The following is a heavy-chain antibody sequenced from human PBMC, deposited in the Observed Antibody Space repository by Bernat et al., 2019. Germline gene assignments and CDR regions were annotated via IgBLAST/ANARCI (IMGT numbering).Heavy chain of an antibody. D-gene: IGHD6-19*01. V-gene: IGHV4-39*01. CDR1: GGSISSSSYY. CDR3: ARMGGSGWPQADY. Sequence: QLQLQESGPGLVKPSETLSLTCTVSGGSISSSSYYWGWIRQPPGKGLEWIGSIYYSGSTYYNPSLKSRVTISVDTSKNQFSLKLSSVTAADTAVHYCARMGGSGWPQADYWGQGTLVTVSS. J-gene: IGHJ4*02. CDR2: IYYSGST.